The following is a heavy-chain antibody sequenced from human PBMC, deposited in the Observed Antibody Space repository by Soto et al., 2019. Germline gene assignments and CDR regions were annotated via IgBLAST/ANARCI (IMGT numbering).Heavy chain of an antibody. CDR2: ISSSGTTI. Sequence: GGSLRLSCVASEFTFSSYEMNWVRQDPGKGLKWVSYISSSGTTIYYTDSVKGRFTISRDNAKTSLYLQMNSLRAEDTAVYYCVRFGGAAAGPGDYWGQGTLVTVSS. CDR3: VRFGGAAAGPGDY. V-gene: IGHV3-48*03. CDR1: EFTFSSYE. J-gene: IGHJ4*02. D-gene: IGHD6-13*01.